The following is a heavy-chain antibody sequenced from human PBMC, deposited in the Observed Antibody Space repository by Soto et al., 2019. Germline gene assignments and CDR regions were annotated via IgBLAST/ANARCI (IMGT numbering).Heavy chain of an antibody. CDR2: IYYIGGT. CDR3: ARRRSYGDSDY. Sequence: SETLSLTCTVSGASFSPNYLSWIRQPPGKGLEWIGYIYYIGGTNYNPSLKSRVTISVDTSKNQFSLKLSSVTAADTAVYYCARRRSYGDSDYWGQGTLVTVSS. J-gene: IGHJ4*02. CDR1: GASFSPNY. D-gene: IGHD4-17*01. V-gene: IGHV4-59*08.